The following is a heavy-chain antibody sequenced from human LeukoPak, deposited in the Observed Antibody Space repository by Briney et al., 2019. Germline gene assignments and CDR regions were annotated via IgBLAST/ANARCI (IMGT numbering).Heavy chain of an antibody. CDR3: AKGSDYYDSSGYVDY. Sequence: GGSLRLSCAASGFTFSEYAMSWVRQAPGKGLEWVSLISWDGGSTYYADSVKGRFTISRDNSKNSLYLQMNSLRTEDTALYYCAKGSDYYDSSGYVDYWGQGTLVTASS. J-gene: IGHJ4*02. D-gene: IGHD3-22*01. CDR1: GFTFSEYA. V-gene: IGHV3-43*01. CDR2: ISWDGGST.